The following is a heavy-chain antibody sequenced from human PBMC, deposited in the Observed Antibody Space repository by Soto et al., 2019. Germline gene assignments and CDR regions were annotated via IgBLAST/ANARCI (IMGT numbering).Heavy chain of an antibody. CDR2: ISGSGGRT. J-gene: IGHJ4*02. CDR1: GFTFSSYA. V-gene: IGHV3-23*01. CDR3: AKRATGTYFDY. D-gene: IGHD1-1*01. Sequence: GGSLRLSCAASGFTFSSYAMNWVRQAPGKGLEWVSVISGSGGRTYYADSVKGRFTISRDNSKNTLYLQMNSLRAEDTAVYYCAKRATGTYFDYWGQGTLVTVSS.